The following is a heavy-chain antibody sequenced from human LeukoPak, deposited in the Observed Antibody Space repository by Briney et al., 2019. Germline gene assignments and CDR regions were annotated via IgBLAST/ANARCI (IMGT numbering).Heavy chain of an antibody. J-gene: IGHJ4*02. CDR2: LYSDGNT. Sequence: GGSLRLSCAASGFTVITNDMTWVRQAPGKGLEWVSVLYSDGNTKYADSVQGRFTISRDNSKNTLYLEMNSLSPDDTAVYYCARGVEPPAANSLAYWGQGTLVTVSS. CDR3: ARGVEPPAANSLAY. D-gene: IGHD2-2*01. CDR1: GFTVITND. V-gene: IGHV3-53*01.